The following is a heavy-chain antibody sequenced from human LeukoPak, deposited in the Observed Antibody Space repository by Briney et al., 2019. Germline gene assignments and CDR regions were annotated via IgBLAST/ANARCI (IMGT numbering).Heavy chain of an antibody. J-gene: IGHJ6*03. V-gene: IGHV4-59*12. Sequence: SETLSLTCTVSGASISSYYWSWIRQPPGKGLEWIGSMYYSGSTYYNPSLKSRVTISVDTSKNQFSLKLSSVTAADTAVYYCARLYYYYYMDVWGKGTTVTVSS. CDR2: MYYSGST. CDR1: GASISSYY. CDR3: ARLYYYYYMDV.